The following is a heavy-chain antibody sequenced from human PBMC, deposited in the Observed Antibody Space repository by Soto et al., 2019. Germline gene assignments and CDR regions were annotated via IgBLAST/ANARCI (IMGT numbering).Heavy chain of an antibody. CDR1: GYIFVNYG. Sequence: ASVKVSCKASGYIFVNYGIAWVRQAPRQGLEWMGWISPYTGNTHSASKVQGRLTMTTDTSTSTAYMELGSLRSEDTAVYYCAGGTIAAAGGFDPWGQGTLVTVSS. CDR2: ISPYTGNT. J-gene: IGHJ5*02. D-gene: IGHD6-13*01. V-gene: IGHV1-18*01. CDR3: AGGTIAAAGGFDP.